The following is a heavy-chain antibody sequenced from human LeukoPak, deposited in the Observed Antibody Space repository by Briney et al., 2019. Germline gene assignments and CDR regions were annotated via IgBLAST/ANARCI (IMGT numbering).Heavy chain of an antibody. CDR3: ARALSLSYGMDV. V-gene: IGHV1-2*02. CDR2: INPNSGGT. J-gene: IGHJ6*02. CDR1: GYTFTGYY. D-gene: IGHD3-16*01. Sequence: ASVKLSCTASGYTFTGYYMHWVRQAPGPGLELMGWINPNSGGTNYAQKFQGRVTITRDTSISSAYMELSRLRSDDTAVYYCARALSLSYGMDVWGQGTTVTVSS.